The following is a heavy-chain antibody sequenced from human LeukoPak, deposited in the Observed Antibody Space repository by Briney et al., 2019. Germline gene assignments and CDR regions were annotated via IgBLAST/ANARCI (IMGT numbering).Heavy chain of an antibody. D-gene: IGHD3-3*01. CDR3: ASDFWSGYYDY. CDR2: INRSGSP. CDR1: GGSLSGYY. Sequence: SETLSLTCAVFGGSLSGYYWSWIRQPPGKGLEWIAEINRSGSPNYNPSLKSRVTISVDTSKNQFSLKLSSVTAADTAVYYCASDFWSGYYDYWGQGTLVTVSS. V-gene: IGHV4-34*01. J-gene: IGHJ4*02.